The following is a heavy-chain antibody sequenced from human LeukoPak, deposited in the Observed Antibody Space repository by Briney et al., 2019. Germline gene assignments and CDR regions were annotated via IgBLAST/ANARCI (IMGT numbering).Heavy chain of an antibody. CDR2: IYTSGST. J-gene: IGHJ4*02. V-gene: IGHV4-61*02. Sequence: SQTLSLTCTVSGGSISSGSYYWSWIRQPAGKGLEWIGRIYTSGSTNYNPSLKSRVTISVDTSKNQFSLKLSSVTAADTAVYYCARDGIPGYWGQGTLVTVSS. D-gene: IGHD1-26*01. CDR3: ARDGIPGY. CDR1: GGSISSGSYY.